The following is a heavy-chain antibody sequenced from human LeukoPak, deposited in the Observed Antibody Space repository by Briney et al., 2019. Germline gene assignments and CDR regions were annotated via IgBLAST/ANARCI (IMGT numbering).Heavy chain of an antibody. CDR2: INHSGST. Sequence: SETLSLTCAVYGGSFSGYYWSWIRQPPGRGLEWTGEINHSGSTNYNPSLKSRVTISVDTSKNQFSLKLSSVTAADTAVYYCARGRYYYGSGSWYSLRAFDIWGQGTMVTVSS. CDR1: GGSFSGYY. D-gene: IGHD3-10*01. J-gene: IGHJ3*02. V-gene: IGHV4-34*01. CDR3: ARGRYYYGSGSWYSLRAFDI.